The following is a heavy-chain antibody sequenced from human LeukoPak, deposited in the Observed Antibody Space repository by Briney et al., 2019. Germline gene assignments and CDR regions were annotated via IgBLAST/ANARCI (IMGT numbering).Heavy chain of an antibody. CDR2: ISGSGGST. D-gene: IGHD2-21*02. Sequence: GGSLRLSCAASGFTFSSYAMSWVRQAPGKGLKWVSAISGSGGSTYYADSVKGRFTISRDNSKNTLYLQMNSLRAEDTAVYYCAKAPYCGGDCYPSPLDYWGQGTLVTVSS. CDR3: AKAPYCGGDCYPSPLDY. CDR1: GFTFSSYA. V-gene: IGHV3-23*01. J-gene: IGHJ4*02.